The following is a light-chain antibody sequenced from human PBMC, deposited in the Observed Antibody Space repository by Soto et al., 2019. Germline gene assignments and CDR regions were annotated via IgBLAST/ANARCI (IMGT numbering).Light chain of an antibody. V-gene: IGKV3-15*01. CDR1: QSVSSN. Sequence: EIVMTQSPATLSVSPGERATLSCRASQSVSSNLAWYQQKPGQAPRLLIYGASTRATGIPARFSGSGSGTEFTLTITSLQPEDFATYYCQQSDGYFLTFGGGTKVEIK. CDR2: GAS. CDR3: QQSDGYFLT. J-gene: IGKJ4*01.